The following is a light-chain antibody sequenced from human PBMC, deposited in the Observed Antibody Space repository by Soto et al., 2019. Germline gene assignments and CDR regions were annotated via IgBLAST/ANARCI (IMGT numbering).Light chain of an antibody. CDR2: DAS. V-gene: IGKV3-11*01. CDR1: QSVSSA. CDR3: QQRSNWPAMIT. J-gene: IGKJ5*01. Sequence: EIVLTQSPGTLSLSPGERATLSCRASQSVSSALAWYLQKPGQAPRLLIYDASTRAAGIPVRFSGSGSGTDFTLTISSLEPEDCAVYYCQQRSNWPAMITFGQGTRLEIK.